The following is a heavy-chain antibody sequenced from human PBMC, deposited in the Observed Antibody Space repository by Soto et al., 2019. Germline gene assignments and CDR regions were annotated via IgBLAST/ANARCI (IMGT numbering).Heavy chain of an antibody. D-gene: IGHD1-1*01. J-gene: IGHJ6*03. Sequence: ETLPLTCTVSGGSVRSGRYYWGWIRQPPGKGLEWTGYVYYSGSTNYNPSLKSRATISIDTFNDQLSLKLTSVTAADTAVYYCVREPGLSTPYYNYIEVWDQRTTVAVSS. CDR3: VREPGLSTPYYNYIEV. CDR2: VYYSGST. CDR1: GGSVRSGRYY. V-gene: IGHV4-61*01.